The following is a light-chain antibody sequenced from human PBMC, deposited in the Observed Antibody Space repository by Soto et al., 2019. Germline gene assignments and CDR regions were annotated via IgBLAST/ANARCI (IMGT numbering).Light chain of an antibody. Sequence: QSALTQPASVSGSPGQSITISCTGTSSDVGGYNYVSWYQQYPGKAPKLMIYEVSNRPSGVSNRFSGSKSGNTASLTISGLQAGDEADSYCSSYTSSSTYGFGTGTQLTVL. CDR1: SSDVGGYNY. CDR2: EVS. J-gene: IGLJ1*01. CDR3: SSYTSSSTYG. V-gene: IGLV2-14*01.